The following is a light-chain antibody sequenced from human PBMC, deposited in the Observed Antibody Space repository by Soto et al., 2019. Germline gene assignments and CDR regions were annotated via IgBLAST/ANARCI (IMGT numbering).Light chain of an antibody. V-gene: IGLV2-11*01. J-gene: IGLJ1*01. CDR3: CSYAGRPRYV. Sequence: QSALTQPRSVSGSPGQSVTISCTGTSSDVGGYHYVSWYQQHPGKAPKVMIYDVSERPSGVPDRFSGSKSGNTASLTISGLQAEDEADYYCCSYAGRPRYVLGNGTKLTVL. CDR2: DVS. CDR1: SSDVGGYHY.